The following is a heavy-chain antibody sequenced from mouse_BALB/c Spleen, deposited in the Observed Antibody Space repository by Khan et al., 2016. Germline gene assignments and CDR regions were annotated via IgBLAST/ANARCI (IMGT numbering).Heavy chain of an antibody. J-gene: IGHJ1*01. D-gene: IGHD1-1*02. CDR2: SRNKANDYTT. CDR1: GFTFSDFY. Sequence: EVELVESGGGLVQPGGSLRLSCATSGFTFSDFYMEWVRQPPGKRLEWITASRNKANDYTTKYSASVTGRLIVSRVTFQSILYLQMNALRVEDTASCYCTRNEGDGGGHWYFDVWGAGTTVTVSS. V-gene: IGHV7-1*02. CDR3: TRNEGDGGGHWYFDV.